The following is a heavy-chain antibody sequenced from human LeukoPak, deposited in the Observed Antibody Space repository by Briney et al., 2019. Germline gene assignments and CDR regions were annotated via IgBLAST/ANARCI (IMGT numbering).Heavy chain of an antibody. CDR1: GFTFSSYA. D-gene: IGHD3-3*01. Sequence: GGSLRLSCAASGFTFSSYAMSWVRQAPGKGLEWVSAISGSGGSTHYADSVKGRFTISRVNSKNTLYLQMNSLRAKDTAVYYCAKAFDYDFWSGSSTGGDYWGQGTLVTVSS. CDR2: ISGSGGST. CDR3: AKAFDYDFWSGSSTGGDY. V-gene: IGHV3-23*01. J-gene: IGHJ4*02.